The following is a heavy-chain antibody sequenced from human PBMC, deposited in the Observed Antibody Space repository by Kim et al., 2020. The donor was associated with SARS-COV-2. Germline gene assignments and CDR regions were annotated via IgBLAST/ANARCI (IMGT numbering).Heavy chain of an antibody. CDR3: LRGVRQGGSRPYYYYGMDV. J-gene: IGHJ6*02. CDR1: GYSFTSYW. V-gene: IGHV5-51*01. Sequence: GESLKISCKGSGYSFTSYWIGWVRQMPGKGLEWMGIIYPGDSDTRYSPSFQGQVTISADKSISTAYLQWSSLKASDTAMYYCLRGVRQGGSRPYYYYGMDVWGQGTTVTVSS. D-gene: IGHD2-15*01. CDR2: IYPGDSDT.